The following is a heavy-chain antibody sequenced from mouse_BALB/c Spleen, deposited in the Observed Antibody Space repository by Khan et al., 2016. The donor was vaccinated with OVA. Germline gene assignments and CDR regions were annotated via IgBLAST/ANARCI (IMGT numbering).Heavy chain of an antibody. V-gene: IGHV3-8*02. D-gene: IGHD1-1*01. J-gene: IGHJ4*01. Sequence: EVELVESGPSLVKPSQTLSLTCSVTGDSITSGFWNWIRKFPGNKFEYMGYVTSSGNTYYNPSLNSRISITRDTSKSQYYLQLNSVTTEDTATYFCARSYGSWAMDFWGQGTSVTVSS. CDR3: ARSYGSWAMDF. CDR1: GDSITSGF. CDR2: VTSSGNT.